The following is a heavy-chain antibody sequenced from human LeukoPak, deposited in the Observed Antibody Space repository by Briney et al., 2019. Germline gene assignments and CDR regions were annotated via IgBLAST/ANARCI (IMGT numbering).Heavy chain of an antibody. CDR2: MYYTGAT. CDR1: GGSISSGGYY. D-gene: IGHD5-12*01. Sequence: ASETLSLTRTVSGGSISSGGYYWGWIRQPPGKGLEWIGTMYYTGATYYNPSLKSRVTISVDTSKNQFSLRLSSVTAADTAVYYCSSYYHDNGYHYWGQGTLVTVSS. V-gene: IGHV4-39*01. J-gene: IGHJ4*02. CDR3: SSYYHDNGYHY.